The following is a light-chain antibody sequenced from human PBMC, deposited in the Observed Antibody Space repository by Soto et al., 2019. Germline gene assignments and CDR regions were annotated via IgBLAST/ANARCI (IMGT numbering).Light chain of an antibody. V-gene: IGKV3-20*01. CDR1: QSISSTY. J-gene: IGKJ1*01. CDR2: GAS. Sequence: EPVLTQSPGTLSLSPGERATLSCRASQSISSTYSAWYQQKPGPAPRLLIYGASSRADGIPDRFSGSGSGTDFTHTMSRLEPEVSAVYYCHQYGSSATFSPGTKVDIK. CDR3: HQYGSSAT.